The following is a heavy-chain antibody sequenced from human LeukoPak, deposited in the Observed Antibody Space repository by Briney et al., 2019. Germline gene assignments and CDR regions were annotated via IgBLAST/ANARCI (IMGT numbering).Heavy chain of an antibody. V-gene: IGHV3-11*01. CDR2: ISSSGSTI. D-gene: IGHD6-13*01. Sequence: GGSPRLSCAASGFTFSDYYMSWIRQAPGKGLEWVSYISSSGSTIYYADSVKGRLTISRDNAKNSLYLQMNSLRAEDTAVYYCARVVAARERWFDPWGQGTLVTVSS. CDR1: GFTFSDYY. J-gene: IGHJ5*02. CDR3: ARVVAARERWFDP.